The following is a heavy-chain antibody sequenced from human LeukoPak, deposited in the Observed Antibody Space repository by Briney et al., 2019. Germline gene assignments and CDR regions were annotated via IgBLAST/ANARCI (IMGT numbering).Heavy chain of an antibody. CDR3: AASQYYYDSSGYYSFDY. CDR2: IYYSGST. CDR1: GGSISSSSYY. Sequence: PSETLSLTCTVSGGSISSSSYYWGWIRQPPGKGLEWIGSIYYSGSTYYNPSLKSRVTISVDTSKNQFSLKLSSVTAADTAVYYCAASQYYYDSSGYYSFDYWGQGTLVTVSS. J-gene: IGHJ4*02. V-gene: IGHV4-39*07. D-gene: IGHD3-22*01.